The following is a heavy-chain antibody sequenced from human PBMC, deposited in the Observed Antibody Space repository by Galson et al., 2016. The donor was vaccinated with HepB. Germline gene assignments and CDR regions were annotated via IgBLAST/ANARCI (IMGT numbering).Heavy chain of an antibody. CDR2: INPRGGGT. CDR3: VRGDSSSPVY. V-gene: IGHV1-2*02. Sequence: SVKVSCKASGYTFTAYFIHWVRQAPGQGLEWMGWINPRGGGTNYAQKFQGRVTMTRDTSISTVYMQLSRLTSDDTAVYFCVRGDSSSPVYWGQGTLVTVSS. D-gene: IGHD6-6*01. CDR1: GYTFTAYF. J-gene: IGHJ4*02.